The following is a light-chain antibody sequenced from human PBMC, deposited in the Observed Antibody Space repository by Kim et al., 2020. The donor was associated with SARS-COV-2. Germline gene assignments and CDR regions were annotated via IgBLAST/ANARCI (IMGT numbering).Light chain of an antibody. CDR1: SLRSYF. CDR3: SSRDTSGDHLV. V-gene: IGLV3-19*01. CDR2: ENN. Sequence: SSELTQDPAVSVALEQTVRITCQGDSLRSYFATWYQQKPGQAPVLVIYENNNRPSGIPDRFSGSYSGNTASLTITATQAGDEADYVCSSRDTSGDHLVFG. J-gene: IGLJ1*01.